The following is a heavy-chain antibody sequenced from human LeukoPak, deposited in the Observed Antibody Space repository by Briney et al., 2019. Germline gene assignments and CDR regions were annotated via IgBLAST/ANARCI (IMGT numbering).Heavy chain of an antibody. J-gene: IGHJ4*02. D-gene: IGHD3-3*01. CDR2: INHSGST. Sequence: PSETLSLTCAVYGGSFSGYYWSWIRQPPGKGLEWIGEINHSGSTNYNPSLKSRATISVDTSKNQFSLKLSSVTAADTAVYYCARGKYDFWSGYYTCFDYWGQGTLVTVSS. CDR3: ARGKYDFWSGYYTCFDY. CDR1: GGSFSGYY. V-gene: IGHV4-34*01.